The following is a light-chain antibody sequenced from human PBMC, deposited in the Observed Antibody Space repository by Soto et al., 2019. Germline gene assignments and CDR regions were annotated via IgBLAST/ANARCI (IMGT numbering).Light chain of an antibody. J-gene: IGKJ1*01. V-gene: IGKV3-20*01. Sequence: IVLTQSPGTLSLSPGERATLSCRAGQSVSSSFLAWYQQKPGQGPRLLIHGASFRATGIPDRFSGGGSGTDFTLTISRLEPEDFAVYYCQQYGSSPGTFGQGTKVDIK. CDR1: QSVSSSF. CDR3: QQYGSSPGT. CDR2: GAS.